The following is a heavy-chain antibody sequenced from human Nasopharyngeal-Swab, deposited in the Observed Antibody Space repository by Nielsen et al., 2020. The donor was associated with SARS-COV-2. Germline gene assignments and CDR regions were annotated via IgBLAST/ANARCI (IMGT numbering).Heavy chain of an antibody. D-gene: IGHD5-18*01. CDR1: GFSLSTSGVG. CDR2: IYWDDDK. Sequence: SGPTLVKPTQTLTLTCTFSGFSLSTSGVGVGWIRQPPGKALEWLALIYWDDDKRYRPSLKSRLTITKDTSKNQVVLTMTNMDPVDTATYYCSHTRYIRLLGYWGQGTLVTVSS. V-gene: IGHV2-5*02. J-gene: IGHJ4*02. CDR3: SHTRYIRLLGY.